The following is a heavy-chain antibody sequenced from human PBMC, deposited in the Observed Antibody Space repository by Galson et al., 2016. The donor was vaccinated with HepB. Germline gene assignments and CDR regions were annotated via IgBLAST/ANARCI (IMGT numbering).Heavy chain of an antibody. D-gene: IGHD3-10*01. J-gene: IGHJ3*02. CDR1: GFIFSTYA. Sequence: SLRLSCAASGFIFSTYAMNWVRQAPGKGLEWVSSIRGSGGGIDYADSVKGRFTISRDNSKNTLYLQMSSLRAEDTALYYCAKERGSRSTMVRGVLDAFDIWGQGTVVTVSS. CDR2: IRGSGGGI. V-gene: IGHV3-23*01. CDR3: AKERGSRSTMVRGVLDAFDI.